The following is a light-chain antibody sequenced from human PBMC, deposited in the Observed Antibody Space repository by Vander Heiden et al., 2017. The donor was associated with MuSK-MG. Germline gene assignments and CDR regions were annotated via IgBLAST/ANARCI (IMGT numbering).Light chain of an antibody. J-gene: IGLJ3*02. CDR2: RNN. Sequence: QSALTQRPPTSGTPGQRVTTSCPGSNLKIGNNYAYWYQQTAGRAPKRVMLRNNQRPLGVPDRFSGSKSGTSVSLTIGGLRSEDEADYYCASWDDDLGGVLFGGGTRLTVL. CDR1: NLKIGNNY. V-gene: IGLV1-47*01. CDR3: ASWDDDLGGVL.